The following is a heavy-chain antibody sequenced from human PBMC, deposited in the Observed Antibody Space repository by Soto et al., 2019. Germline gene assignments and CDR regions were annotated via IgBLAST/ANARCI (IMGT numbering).Heavy chain of an antibody. V-gene: IGHV4-59*01. CDR3: ARSDGRY. Sequence: QVQLQESGPGLVKPSETLSLTCTVSGGSISSYYWSWIRQPPGKGLQWIGYIYYNGRTNYNPSLKSRLTISVATYKNQFSLKLSPVTAADTDVYYCARSDGRYGGQGTLVTVAS. CDR1: GGSISSYY. J-gene: IGHJ4*02. CDR2: IYYNGRT.